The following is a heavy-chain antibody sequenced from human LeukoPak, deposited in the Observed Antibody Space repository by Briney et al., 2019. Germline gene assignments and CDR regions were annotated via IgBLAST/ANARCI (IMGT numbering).Heavy chain of an antibody. CDR2: IMQDGSEQ. CDR1: GFIFSSYC. CDR3: ARSPGGWYYFDY. J-gene: IGHJ4*02. V-gene: IGHV3-7*01. Sequence: GGSLRLSCAASGFIFSSYCMSWVRQAPGKGLEWVANIMQDGSEQYYVDSVKGRFTISRDNAKNSLYLQMSSLRAEDTAVYYCARSPGGWYYFDYWGQGTLVTVSS. D-gene: IGHD6-19*01.